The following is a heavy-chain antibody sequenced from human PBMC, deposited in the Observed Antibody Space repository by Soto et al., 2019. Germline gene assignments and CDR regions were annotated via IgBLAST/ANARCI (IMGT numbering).Heavy chain of an antibody. V-gene: IGHV3-21*01. Sequence: EVQLVESGGGLVKPGGSLRLSCAASGFTFSSHSMNWVRQAPGKGLEWVTSISSSSTYIYYADSVKGRFTISRDNAKNSLYVQMNSLRAEDTAVYYCASHPRDSSGYWYYFDYWGQGTLVTVSS. CDR1: GFTFSSHS. J-gene: IGHJ4*02. D-gene: IGHD3-22*01. CDR3: ASHPRDSSGYWYYFDY. CDR2: ISSSSTYI.